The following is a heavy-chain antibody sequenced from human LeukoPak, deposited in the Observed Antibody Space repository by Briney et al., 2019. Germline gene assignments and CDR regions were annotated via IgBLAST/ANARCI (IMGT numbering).Heavy chain of an antibody. Sequence: GGSLRLSCAASGFTFSSYAMHWVRQAPGKGLEWVAVISYDGSNKYYADSVKGRFTIFRDNSKNTLYLQMNSLRAEDTAVYYCAKEAWIQLPTFDYWGQGTLVTVSS. CDR2: ISYDGSNK. CDR1: GFTFSSYA. J-gene: IGHJ4*02. D-gene: IGHD5-18*01. CDR3: AKEAWIQLPTFDY. V-gene: IGHV3-30*04.